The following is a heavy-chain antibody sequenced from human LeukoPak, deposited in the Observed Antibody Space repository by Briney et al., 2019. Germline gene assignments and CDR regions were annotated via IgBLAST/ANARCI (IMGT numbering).Heavy chain of an antibody. CDR3: ARSSGTYRSFDY. V-gene: IGHV4-59*01. Sequence: SETLSLTCTVSGGSISSYYWSWIRQPPGKGLEWVGYIYYSGTTDYNPSLKSRVTISVDTSNNQFSLKVSSVTAADTAVYYCARSSGTYRSFDYWGQGTLVTVSS. CDR1: GGSISSYY. D-gene: IGHD1-26*01. CDR2: IYYSGTT. J-gene: IGHJ4*02.